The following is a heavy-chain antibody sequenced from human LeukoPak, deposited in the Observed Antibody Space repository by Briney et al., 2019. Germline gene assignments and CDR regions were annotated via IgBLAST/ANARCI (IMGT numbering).Heavy chain of an antibody. D-gene: IGHD6-6*01. CDR2: INHSGST. Sequence: PSETLSLTCAVYGGSFSGYYWSWIRQPPGKGLEWIGEINHSGSTSYNPSLKSRVTISVDTSKNQFSLKLSSVTAADTAVYYCARDIEYSSSRYMDVWGKGPRSPSP. J-gene: IGHJ6*03. CDR1: GGSFSGYY. V-gene: IGHV4-34*01. CDR3: ARDIEYSSSRYMDV.